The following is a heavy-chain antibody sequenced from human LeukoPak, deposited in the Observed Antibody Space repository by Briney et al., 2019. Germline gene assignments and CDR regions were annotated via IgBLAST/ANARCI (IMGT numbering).Heavy chain of an antibody. D-gene: IGHD7-27*01. Sequence: GGSLRLSCAASGCTFSSYSMNWVRQAPGKGLEWVSSISNSSSYIYYADSVKGRFTISRDNAKNSLYLQMNSLRAEDTAVYYCARDAAGDPPGIDYWGQGTLVTVSS. CDR3: ARDAAGDPPGIDY. V-gene: IGHV3-21*01. J-gene: IGHJ4*02. CDR1: GCTFSSYS. CDR2: ISNSSSYI.